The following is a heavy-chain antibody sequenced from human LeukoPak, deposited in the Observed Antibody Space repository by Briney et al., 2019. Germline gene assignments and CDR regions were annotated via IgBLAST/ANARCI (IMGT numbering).Heavy chain of an antibody. J-gene: IGHJ6*02. Sequence: GASLRLSRAASGFTFSSYAMSWVRQAPGKGLEWVSAISGSGGSTYYADSVKGRFTISRDNSKNTLYLQMNSLRAEDTAVYYCAKDHSAVAGYYGMDVWGQGTTVTVSS. CDR3: AKDHSAVAGYYGMDV. V-gene: IGHV3-23*01. D-gene: IGHD6-19*01. CDR2: ISGSGGST. CDR1: GFTFSSYA.